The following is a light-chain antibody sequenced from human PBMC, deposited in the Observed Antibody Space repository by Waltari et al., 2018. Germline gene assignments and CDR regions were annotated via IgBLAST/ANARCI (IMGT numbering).Light chain of an antibody. V-gene: IGKV3-20*01. CDR2: DAS. CDR3: QHYVRLPVT. J-gene: IGKJ1*01. CDR1: QGVGRS. Sequence: EIVLTQSPGTLSLSPGERATLSCGASQGVGRSLAWYQQKPGRAPRPLLYDASSRATGIPDMFSGSGFGTDFSLTISRLEPEDFAVYYCQHYVRLPVTFGQGTKVEIK.